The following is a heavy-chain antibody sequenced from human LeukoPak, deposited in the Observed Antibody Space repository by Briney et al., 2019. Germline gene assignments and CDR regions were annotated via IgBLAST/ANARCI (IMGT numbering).Heavy chain of an antibody. D-gene: IGHD3-22*01. CDR1: GFTFSSYG. J-gene: IGHJ3*02. CDR3: AKTHRTYYYDSSGYNDAFDI. CDR2: ISGSGGST. V-gene: IGHV3-23*01. Sequence: GGSLRLSCEASGFTFSSYGMSWVRQAPGKGLEWVSAISGSGGSTYYADSVKGRFTISRDNSKNTLYLQMNSLRAEDTAVYYCAKTHRTYYYDSSGYNDAFDIWGQGTMVTVSS.